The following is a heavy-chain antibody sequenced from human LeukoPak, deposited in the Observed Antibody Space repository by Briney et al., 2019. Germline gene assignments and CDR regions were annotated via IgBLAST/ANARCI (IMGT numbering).Heavy chain of an antibody. V-gene: IGHV3-53*01. D-gene: IGHD2-8*01. Sequence: GGSLRLSCAASAFTVSSYYMTSVRQAPGKGLEWVSVIYSGGSTYYAHPVKGRFTISRDNTKNTLYLQMNSLRAEDTAVYYWARSLGVDSDYWGQGTLVTVSS. CDR2: IYSGGST. CDR3: ARSLGVDSDY. CDR1: AFTVSSYY. J-gene: IGHJ4*02.